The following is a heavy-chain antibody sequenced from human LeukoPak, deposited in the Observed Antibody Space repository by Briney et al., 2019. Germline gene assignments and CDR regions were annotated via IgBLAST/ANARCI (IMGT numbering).Heavy chain of an antibody. CDR2: IYHSGST. V-gene: IGHV4-39*07. Sequence: KTSETLSLTCTVSGGSISSSSYYWVWIRQPPGKGLEWIGSIYHSGSTYYNPSLKSRVTISIDTSMNQFSLKVTSVIAADTAMYYCARPGPYYAADWYFDLWGRGTLVTVSS. J-gene: IGHJ2*01. CDR3: ARPGPYYAADWYFDL. CDR1: GGSISSSSYY. D-gene: IGHD2-2*01.